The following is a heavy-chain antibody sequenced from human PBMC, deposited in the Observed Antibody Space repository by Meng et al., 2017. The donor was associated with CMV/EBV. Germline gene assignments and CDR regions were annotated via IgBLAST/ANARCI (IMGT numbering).Heavy chain of an antibody. CDR3: AKDGYCSSTSCQDYYYYGMDV. Sequence: GESLKISCAASGFTFSSYAMSWVRQAPGKGQEWVSAISGSGGSTYYADSVKGRFTISRDNSKNTLYLQMNSLRAEDTAVYYCAKDGYCSSTSCQDYYYYGMDVWGQGTTVTVSS. D-gene: IGHD2-2*03. CDR2: ISGSGGST. CDR1: GFTFSSYA. V-gene: IGHV3-23*01. J-gene: IGHJ6*02.